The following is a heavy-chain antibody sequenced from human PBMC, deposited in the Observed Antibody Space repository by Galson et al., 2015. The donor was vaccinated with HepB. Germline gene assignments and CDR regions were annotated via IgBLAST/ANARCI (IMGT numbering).Heavy chain of an antibody. Sequence: SLRLSCAASGFSFSSYDMHWVRQAPGKGLEWVAILSYDGRNTYSADSVKGRLTVSRDNSKNTLYLQLNSLRDEDTAVYYCARVYFGSGSSSAYWYFDLWGRGALVTVSS. CDR2: LSYDGRNT. CDR3: ARVYFGSGSSSAYWYFDL. J-gene: IGHJ2*01. D-gene: IGHD3-10*01. CDR1: GFSFSSYD. V-gene: IGHV3-30*03.